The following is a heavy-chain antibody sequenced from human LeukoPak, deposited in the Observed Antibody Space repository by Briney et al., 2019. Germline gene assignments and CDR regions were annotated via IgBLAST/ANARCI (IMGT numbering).Heavy chain of an antibody. CDR3: ARRAGIYSHPYDY. CDR1: ELTVSSNC. J-gene: IGHJ4*02. V-gene: IGHV3-53*01. D-gene: IGHD1-14*01. Sequence: PGGSLRLSCAASELTVSSNCMTWVRQAPGKGLEWVSFIYSDGSTYYADSARGRFTISRDNSKNTLYLQMNSLRAEDTAVYYCARRAGIYSHPYDYWGQGTLVTVSS. CDR2: IYSDGST.